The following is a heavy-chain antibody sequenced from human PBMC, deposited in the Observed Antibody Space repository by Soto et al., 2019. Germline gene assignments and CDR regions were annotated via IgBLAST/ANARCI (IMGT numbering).Heavy chain of an antibody. CDR2: ISSSGSTI. V-gene: IGHV3-48*03. CDR3: AREGSIAAAGTWWFDP. J-gene: IGHJ5*02. CDR1: GFTFSSYE. Sequence: PGGSLRLSCGASGFTFSSYEMNWVRQAPGKGLEWVSYISSSGSTIYYADSVKGRFTISRDNAKNSLYLQMNSLRAEDTAVYYCAREGSIAAAGTWWFDPWGQGTLVTVSS. D-gene: IGHD6-13*01.